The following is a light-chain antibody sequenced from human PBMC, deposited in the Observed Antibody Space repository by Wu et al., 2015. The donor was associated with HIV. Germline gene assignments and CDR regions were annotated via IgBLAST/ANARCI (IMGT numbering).Light chain of an antibody. Sequence: DIQMTQSPSTLSASLGDRVTITCRASQTISSWLAWYQQKPGKAPKLLIYKASSLQSGVPSRFSGSGSGTEFTLTISSLQPDDFATYYCQQYNSYPLTFGQGTKVEIK. CDR3: QQYNSYPLT. CDR2: KAS. V-gene: IGKV1-5*03. J-gene: IGKJ1*01. CDR1: QTISSW.